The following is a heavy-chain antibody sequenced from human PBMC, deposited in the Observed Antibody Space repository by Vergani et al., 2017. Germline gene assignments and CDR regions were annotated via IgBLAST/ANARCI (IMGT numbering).Heavy chain of an antibody. Sequence: EEQLVESGGGLVQPGGSLRLSCAASGFAFDRYWMHWVRQTPGKGLVWVSRISPDGDITLNADSVKGRFTISRDNARTSLYLQMTNLRAEDTAVYYCLTGTTEPYWGQGTLVTVSS. CDR2: ISPDGDIT. D-gene: IGHD4-17*01. CDR1: GFAFDRYW. V-gene: IGHV3-74*02. CDR3: LTGTTEPY. J-gene: IGHJ4*02.